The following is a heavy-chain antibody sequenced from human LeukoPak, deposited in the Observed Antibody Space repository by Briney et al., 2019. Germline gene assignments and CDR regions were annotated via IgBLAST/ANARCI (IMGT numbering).Heavy chain of an antibody. CDR2: IYYSGST. CDR3: ARLSRSRTFVY. Sequence: TSETLSLTCTVSGGSISRSRDYWAWIRQPPGKGLEWIGSIYYSGSTYYNPSLKSRVTISGDTSKNRFSLKLSSVTAADTAMYYCARLSRSRTFVYWGQGTLVTVSS. CDR1: GGSISRSRDY. J-gene: IGHJ4*02. V-gene: IGHV4-39*07. D-gene: IGHD1-1*01.